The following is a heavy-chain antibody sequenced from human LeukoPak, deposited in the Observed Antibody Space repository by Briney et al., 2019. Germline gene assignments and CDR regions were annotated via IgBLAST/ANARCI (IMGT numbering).Heavy chain of an antibody. CDR3: AKDALISFRGAWSQSDY. Sequence: EASVKVSCKTSGYTFTGYYMHWVRQAPGQGLEWMGWVNPNSGDTNYAQKFRGWVTMTTDTSISTGYMELSRLKSDDTAVYYCAKDALISFRGAWSQSDYWGQGTLVTVSS. CDR2: VNPNSGDT. J-gene: IGHJ4*02. D-gene: IGHD3-16*02. V-gene: IGHV1-2*04. CDR1: GYTFTGYY.